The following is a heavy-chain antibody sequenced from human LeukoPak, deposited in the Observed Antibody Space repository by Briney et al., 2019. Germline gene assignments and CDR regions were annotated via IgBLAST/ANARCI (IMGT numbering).Heavy chain of an antibody. CDR1: GYTFTSYD. Sequence: ASVKVSCKASGYTFTSYDINWVRQATGQGLEWMGWMNPNSGNTGYAQKFQGRVTMARNTSISTAYMELSSLRSEDTAVYYCARGSQSYYYDSSGYIELDYWGRGTLVTVSS. D-gene: IGHD3-22*01. CDR2: MNPNSGNT. J-gene: IGHJ4*02. CDR3: ARGSQSYYYDSSGYIELDY. V-gene: IGHV1-8*01.